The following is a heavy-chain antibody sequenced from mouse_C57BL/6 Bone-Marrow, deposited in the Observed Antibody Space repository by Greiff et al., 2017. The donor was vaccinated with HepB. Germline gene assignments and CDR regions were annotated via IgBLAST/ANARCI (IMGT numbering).Heavy chain of an antibody. J-gene: IGHJ2*01. Sequence: EVQLVESEGGLVQPGSSMKLSCTASGFTFSDYYMAWVRQVPEKGLEWVANINYDGSSTYYLDSLKSRFIISRDNAKNILYLQMSSLKSEDTATYYCARGGSSGWNYFDYWGQGTTLTVSS. CDR1: GFTFSDYY. CDR3: ARGGSSGWNYFDY. V-gene: IGHV5-16*01. CDR2: INYDGSST. D-gene: IGHD3-2*02.